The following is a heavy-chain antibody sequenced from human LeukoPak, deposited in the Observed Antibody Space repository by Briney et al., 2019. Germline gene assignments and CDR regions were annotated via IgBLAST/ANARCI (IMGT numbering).Heavy chain of an antibody. V-gene: IGHV3-30*18. CDR3: AKDYNRGGCGEIYFDY. CDR2: ISYDGSNK. Sequence: GGSLRLSCAASGFTFSSYGMHWVRQAPGKGLEWVAVISYDGSNKYYADSVKGRFTISRDNSKNTLYLQMNSLRAEDTAVYYCAKDYNRGGCGEIYFDYWGQGTLVTVSS. D-gene: IGHD6-19*01. J-gene: IGHJ4*02. CDR1: GFTFSSYG.